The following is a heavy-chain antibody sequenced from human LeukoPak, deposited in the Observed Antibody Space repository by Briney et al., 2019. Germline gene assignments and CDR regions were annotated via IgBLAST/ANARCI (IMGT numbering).Heavy chain of an antibody. D-gene: IGHD6-6*01. CDR3: ARDGTSSSRPGDNWFDP. Sequence: GGPLRLSCAASGFTFSDYYMSWIRQAPGKGLEWVSYISSSGSTIYYADSVKGRFTISRDNAKNSLYLQMNSLRAEDTAVYYCARDGTSSSRPGDNWFDPWGQGTLVTVSS. J-gene: IGHJ5*02. CDR1: GFTFSDYY. V-gene: IGHV3-11*01. CDR2: ISSSGSTI.